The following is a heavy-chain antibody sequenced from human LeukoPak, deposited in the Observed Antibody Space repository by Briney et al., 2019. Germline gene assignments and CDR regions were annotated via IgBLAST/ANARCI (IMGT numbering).Heavy chain of an antibody. J-gene: IGHJ6*03. V-gene: IGHV4-39*07. CDR1: GGSISSSSYY. CDR3: ARDRVYYYMDV. D-gene: IGHD5-24*01. CDR2: IYYSGST. Sequence: PSETLSLTCTVSGGSISSSSYYWGWIRQPPGKGLEWIGSIYYSGSTYYNPSLKSRVTISVDTSKNQFSLKLSSVTAADTAVYYCARDRVYYYMDVWGKGTTVTASS.